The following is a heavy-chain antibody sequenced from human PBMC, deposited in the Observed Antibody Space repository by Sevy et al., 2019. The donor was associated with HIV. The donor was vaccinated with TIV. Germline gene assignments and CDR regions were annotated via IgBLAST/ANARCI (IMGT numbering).Heavy chain of an antibody. CDR3: AKGGGGHYDPDEIGYYFYYYNMDV. D-gene: IGHD3-22*01. V-gene: IGHV3-23*01. CDR2: ISGSGTRT. J-gene: IGHJ6*03. CDR1: GFSFDSYG. Sequence: GGSLRLSCAVSGFSFDSYGMTWVRQAPGKGLEWVSGISGSGTRTYYADSAKGRFSISRDNSKNRLYLQMNSLRSEDTAIYYCAKGGGGHYDPDEIGYYFYYYNMDVWGKGTTVTVSS.